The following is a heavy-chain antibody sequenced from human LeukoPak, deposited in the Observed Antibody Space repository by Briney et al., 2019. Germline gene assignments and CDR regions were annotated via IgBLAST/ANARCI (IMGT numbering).Heavy chain of an antibody. CDR1: GGSISSYY. CDR2: IYYSGST. Sequence: PSETLSLTCTVSGGSISSYYWSWIRQPPGKGLEWIGYIYYSGSTNYNPSLKSRVTISVDTSKNQFSLKLSSVTAADTAVYYCARVDYGGNSGSYNWFDPWGQGTLVTVSS. CDR3: ARVDYGGNSGSYNWFDP. J-gene: IGHJ5*02. V-gene: IGHV4-59*01. D-gene: IGHD4-23*01.